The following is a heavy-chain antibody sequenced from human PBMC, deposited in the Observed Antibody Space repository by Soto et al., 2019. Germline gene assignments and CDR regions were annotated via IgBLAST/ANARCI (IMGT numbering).Heavy chain of an antibody. CDR2: TYYRSKWYY. D-gene: IGHD1-26*01. V-gene: IGHV6-1*01. Sequence: QVQLQQSGPGLVKPSQTLSLTCAITGDSVSSNSAGWSWVRQSPSRGLEWLGRTYYRSKWYYGYAVSVRGRININPDTSKNQYSLQLNSVTPEDTAVYFCARGEQYSGRIFDYWGQGTLVTVSS. CDR1: GDSVSSNSAG. J-gene: IGHJ4*01. CDR3: ARGEQYSGRIFDY.